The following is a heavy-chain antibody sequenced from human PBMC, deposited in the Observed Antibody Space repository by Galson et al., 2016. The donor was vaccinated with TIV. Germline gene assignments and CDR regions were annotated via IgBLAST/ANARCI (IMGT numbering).Heavy chain of an antibody. CDR1: GFAFSSYS. D-gene: IGHD5-24*01. Sequence: SLRLSCAASGFAFSSYSLHWVRQAPGTGPESVAVVSNDGSQTYYANSVRGRFTISRDNFMNTVFLQMNSLRAEDAAVYYCVRDGPEGYNGLDYWGLGTRVTVSS. V-gene: IGHV3-30-3*01. J-gene: IGHJ4*02. CDR3: VRDGPEGYNGLDY. CDR2: VSNDGSQT.